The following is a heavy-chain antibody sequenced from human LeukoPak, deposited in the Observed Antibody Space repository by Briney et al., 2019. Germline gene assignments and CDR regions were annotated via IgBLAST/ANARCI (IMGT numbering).Heavy chain of an antibody. CDR3: AREVAVRGVKYYAMDV. CDR2: IWYDGSNE. D-gene: IGHD3-10*01. J-gene: IGHJ6*02. Sequence: GGSLRLSCAASGFTFSVYGMHWVRQAPGKGLEWVAVIWYDGSNEYYLDSVKGRFTISRDNSKNTLYLQMNSLTAEDTAVYYCAREVAVRGVKYYAMDVWGQGTTVTVSS. CDR1: GFTFSVYG. V-gene: IGHV3-33*01.